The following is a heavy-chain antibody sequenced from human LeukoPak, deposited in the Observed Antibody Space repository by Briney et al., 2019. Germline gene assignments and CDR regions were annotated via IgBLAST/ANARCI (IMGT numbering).Heavy chain of an antibody. V-gene: IGHV3-21*01. CDR2: ISSSSSYI. J-gene: IGHJ4*02. D-gene: IGHD1-26*01. Sequence: PGGSLRLSCAASGFTFSSYSMNWVRQAPGKGLEWVSSISSSSSYIYYADSVKGRFTISRDNAKNSLCLQMNSLRAEDTAVYYCARIGGSYFPSDYWGQGTLVTVSS. CDR3: ARIGGSYFPSDY. CDR1: GFTFSSYS.